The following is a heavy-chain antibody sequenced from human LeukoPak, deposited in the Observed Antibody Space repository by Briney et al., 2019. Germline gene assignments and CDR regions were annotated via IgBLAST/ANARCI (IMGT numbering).Heavy chain of an antibody. D-gene: IGHD3-10*01. J-gene: IGHJ4*02. Sequence: PGGSLRFSCAASGFTFSSYEMNWVRQAPGKGLEWVSYISSSGSTIYYADSVKGRFTISRDNAKNSLYLQMNSLRAEDTAVYYCARAGGASRRPGYWGQGTLVTVSS. V-gene: IGHV3-48*03. CDR1: GFTFSSYE. CDR3: ARAGGASRRPGY. CDR2: ISSSGSTI.